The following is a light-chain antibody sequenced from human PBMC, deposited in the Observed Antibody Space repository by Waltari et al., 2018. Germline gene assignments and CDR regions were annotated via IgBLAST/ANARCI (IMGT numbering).Light chain of an antibody. J-gene: IGKJ1*01. V-gene: IGKV1-5*03. CDR3: QQYRTYPWT. Sequence: DIQMTQSPSTLSAFVGDRVTITCRASQTITDFLAWYQQIPGKAPKLVIYKASSLQSGVPSRFSGSGSGTEFTLTISSLQPEDFATYYCQQYRTYPWTFGQGTRVEVK. CDR1: QTITDF. CDR2: KAS.